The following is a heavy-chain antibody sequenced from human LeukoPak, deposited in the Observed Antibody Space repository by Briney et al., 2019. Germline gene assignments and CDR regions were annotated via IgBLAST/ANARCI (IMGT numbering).Heavy chain of an antibody. V-gene: IGHV4-34*01. CDR2: INHSGKT. J-gene: IGHJ5*02. CDR3: ARKGVKDYGGLWFDP. D-gene: IGHD4-23*01. Sequence: SETLSLTCAGYGASFSGYYWSWIRQPPGKGLEWIGEINHSGKTNYNLSLKSRVTISVDTSKSQFSLKLTSVTAADTAVYYCARKGVKDYGGLWFDPWGQRTLVTVSS. CDR1: GASFSGYY.